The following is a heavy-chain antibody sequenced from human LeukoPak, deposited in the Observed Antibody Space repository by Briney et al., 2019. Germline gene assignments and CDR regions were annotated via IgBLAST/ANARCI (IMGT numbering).Heavy chain of an antibody. V-gene: IGHV4-59*01. CDR2: IYYSGST. CDR1: GGSISSYY. J-gene: IGHJ3*02. D-gene: IGHD3-22*01. CDR3: AREGPHDSDAFDI. Sequence: PSETLSLTCTVSGGSISSYYWSWIRQPPGKGLEWIGYIYYSGSTNYNPSLKSRVTISVDTSKNQFSLKLSSVTAADTAVYYCAREGPHDSDAFDIWGQGTMVTVSS.